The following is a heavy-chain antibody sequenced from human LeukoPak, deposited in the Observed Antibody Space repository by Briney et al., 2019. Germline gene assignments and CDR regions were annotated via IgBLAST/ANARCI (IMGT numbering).Heavy chain of an antibody. CDR3: ASSGRCSSTSCYDAFDI. D-gene: IGHD2-2*01. CDR1: GYSFTSYW. J-gene: IGHJ3*02. V-gene: IGHV5-51*01. Sequence: GESRKISCKGSGYSFTSYWIGWVRQMPGKGLEWMGIIYPGDSDTRYSPSFQGQVTISADKSISNAYLQWSSLKASDTAMYYCASSGRCSSTSCYDAFDIWGQGTTVTVSS. CDR2: IYPGDSDT.